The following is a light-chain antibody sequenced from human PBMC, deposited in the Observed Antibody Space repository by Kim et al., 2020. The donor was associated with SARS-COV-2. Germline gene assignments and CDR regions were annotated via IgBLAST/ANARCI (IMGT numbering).Light chain of an antibody. Sequence: EIVMTQSPATLSLSPGERATLSCRASQSISNNLAWYQHKPGQAPRLLIYDASNRATGIPARLSGSGSGTEFTLTISSLQSEDFALYYCKHCSKWPRTFGAGTKVDIK. CDR2: DAS. CDR3: KHCSKWPRT. CDR1: QSISNN. J-gene: IGKJ4*02. V-gene: IGKV3D-15*01.